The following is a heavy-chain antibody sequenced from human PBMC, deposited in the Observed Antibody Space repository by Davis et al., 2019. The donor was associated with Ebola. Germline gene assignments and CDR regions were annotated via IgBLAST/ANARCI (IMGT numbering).Heavy chain of an antibody. Sequence: GESLKISCKGSGYSFTSYWIGWVRQMPGKGLEWMGIIYPGDSDTRYSPSFQGQVTISADKSISTAYLQWSSLKASDTAMYYCARYSSSWYGGYYYYYMDVWGKGTTVTVSS. D-gene: IGHD6-13*01. CDR1: GYSFTSYW. CDR2: IYPGDSDT. V-gene: IGHV5-51*01. J-gene: IGHJ6*03. CDR3: ARYSSSWYGGYYYYYMDV.